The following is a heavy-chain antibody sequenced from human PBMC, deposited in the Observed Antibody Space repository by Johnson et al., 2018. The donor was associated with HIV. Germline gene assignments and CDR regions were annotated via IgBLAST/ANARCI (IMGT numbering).Heavy chain of an antibody. CDR3: ARGNITMIVGTSYAFDI. J-gene: IGHJ3*02. CDR1: GFTFSSYD. D-gene: IGHD3-22*01. V-gene: IGHV3-13*01. Sequence: VQLVESGGGVVQPGGSLRLSCAASGFTFSSYDMHWVRQATGKGLEWVSAIGTAGDTYYPGSVKGRFTISRENAKNSLYLQMNSLRAGDTAVYYCARGNITMIVGTSYAFDIWAKGQWSPSLQ. CDR2: IGTAGDT.